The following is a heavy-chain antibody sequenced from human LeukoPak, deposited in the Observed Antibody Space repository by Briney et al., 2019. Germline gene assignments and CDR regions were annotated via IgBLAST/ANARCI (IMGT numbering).Heavy chain of an antibody. D-gene: IGHD6-19*01. CDR3: AKDEEGYSSGWYGS. V-gene: IGHV3-30*18. CDR1: GFTFTNYA. Sequence: GGSLRLSCVASGFTFTNYAMSWVRQAPGKGLEWVAVISYDGSNKYYADSVKGRFTISRDNSKNTLYLQMNSLRAEDTAVYYCAKDEEGYSSGWYGSWGQGTLVTVSS. J-gene: IGHJ5*01. CDR2: ISYDGSNK.